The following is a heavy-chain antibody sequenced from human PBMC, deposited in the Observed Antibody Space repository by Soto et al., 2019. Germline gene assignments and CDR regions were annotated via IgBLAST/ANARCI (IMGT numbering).Heavy chain of an antibody. CDR1: GFTLSAYW. Sequence: EVQLEESGGDLVQPGGSLRLSCAASGFTLSAYWMTWVRQAPGKGLEWVANINRDGSKKSYLDSVRGRFTCSRDNVGNSLYLQMDSLRADDTALYYCARDVSPGSSSLYLDAFDIWGQGTMVTVSS. CDR2: INRDGSKK. CDR3: ARDVSPGSSSLYLDAFDI. J-gene: IGHJ3*02. D-gene: IGHD6-13*01. V-gene: IGHV3-7*05.